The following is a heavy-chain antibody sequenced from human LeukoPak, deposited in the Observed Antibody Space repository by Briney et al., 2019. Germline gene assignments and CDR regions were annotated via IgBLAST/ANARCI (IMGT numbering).Heavy chain of an antibody. D-gene: IGHD2-8*01. J-gene: IGHJ4*02. CDR2: IYSAGST. CDR3: AKGHCTNGICWLD. Sequence: GGSLRLSCAASVFNVSSTYMSWVRQAPGKGLEWVSIIYSAGSTYYADSVKARFTISRDNSKNTLYLQMNSLRAEDTAVYYCAKGHCTNGICWLDWGQGTLVTVSS. CDR1: VFNVSSTY. V-gene: IGHV3-53*01.